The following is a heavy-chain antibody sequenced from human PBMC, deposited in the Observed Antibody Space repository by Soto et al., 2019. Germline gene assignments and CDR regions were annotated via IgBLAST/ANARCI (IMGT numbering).Heavy chain of an antibody. Sequence: PGGSLRFSCAASGFTFSSYAMHWVRQAPGKGLEWVAVISYDGSNKYYADSVKGRFTISRDNSKNTLYLQMNSLRAEDTAVYYCARRGPRDYDFWSGYNYYGMDVWGQGTTVTVSS. CDR1: GFTFSSYA. J-gene: IGHJ6*02. CDR3: ARRGPRDYDFWSGYNYYGMDV. D-gene: IGHD3-3*01. CDR2: ISYDGSNK. V-gene: IGHV3-30-3*01.